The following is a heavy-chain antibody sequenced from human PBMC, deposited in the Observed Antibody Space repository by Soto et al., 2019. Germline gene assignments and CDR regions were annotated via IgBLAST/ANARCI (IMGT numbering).Heavy chain of an antibody. CDR1: GFTVSNTY. Sequence: PGGSLRLSCAASGFTVSNTYMTWVRQPPGKGLECVSVIYTAGGTNYADSVKGRFIISRDNSKNTLYLQMNSLRAEDTAVYYCARDLPVAKGRFDPWGQGTLVTVYS. D-gene: IGHD2-2*01. CDR2: IYTAGGT. J-gene: IGHJ5*02. V-gene: IGHV3-53*01. CDR3: ARDLPVAKGRFDP.